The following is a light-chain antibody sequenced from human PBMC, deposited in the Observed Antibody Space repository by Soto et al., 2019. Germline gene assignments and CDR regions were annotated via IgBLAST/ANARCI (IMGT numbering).Light chain of an antibody. Sequence: DISVTQSPSSLSASIGDRVTITCRASQSISNSLNWYQQKPGKAPQLLIYAASSLQSGVPSRFSGGGSGTDFTLTISSLQPEDFATYYCQQTYHTPLTFGGGTKVEIK. V-gene: IGKV1-39*01. CDR3: QQTYHTPLT. J-gene: IGKJ4*01. CDR2: AAS. CDR1: QSISNS.